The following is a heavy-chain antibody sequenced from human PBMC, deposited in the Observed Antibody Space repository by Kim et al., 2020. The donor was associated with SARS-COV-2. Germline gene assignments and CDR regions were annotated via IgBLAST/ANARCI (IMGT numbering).Heavy chain of an antibody. CDR1: GFTFSRYA. CDR3: ARDNDNSSGWSNYYYGMDV. D-gene: IGHD6-19*01. J-gene: IGHJ6*02. V-gene: IGHV3-30-3*01. CDR2: ISYDGSNK. Sequence: GGSLRLSCAASGFTFSRYAMHWVRQAPGKGLEWVAVISYDGSNKYYADSVKGRFTISRDNSKNTLYLQMNSLRAEDTAVYYCARDNDNSSGWSNYYYGMDVWGQGTTVTVSS.